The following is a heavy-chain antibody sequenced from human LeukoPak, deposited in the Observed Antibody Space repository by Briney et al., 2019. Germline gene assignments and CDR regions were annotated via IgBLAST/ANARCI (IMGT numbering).Heavy chain of an antibody. D-gene: IGHD5-18*01. Sequence: PSETLSLTCTVSGYSISSGYYWGWIRQPPGKGLEWIGSIYHSGSTYYNPSLKSRVTISVDTSKNQFSLKLSSVTAADTAVYYCARDAANHPGIQLWFYAFDIWGQGTMVTVSS. CDR2: IYHSGST. CDR3: ARDAANHPGIQLWFYAFDI. J-gene: IGHJ3*02. V-gene: IGHV4-38-2*02. CDR1: GYSISSGYY.